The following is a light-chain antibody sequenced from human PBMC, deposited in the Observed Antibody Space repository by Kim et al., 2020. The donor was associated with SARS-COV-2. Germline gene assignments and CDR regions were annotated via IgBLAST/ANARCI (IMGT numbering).Light chain of an antibody. CDR1: QSIGTY. Sequence: SESLGARVTISCRASQSIGTYVNWYQHKPGKAPNLLIYGASTLHSGVPSRFSGSGSGTDFTLTVSSLQPEDLATYYCQQSYSSHYTFGQGTKLEI. V-gene: IGKV1-39*01. J-gene: IGKJ2*01. CDR3: QQSYSSHYT. CDR2: GAS.